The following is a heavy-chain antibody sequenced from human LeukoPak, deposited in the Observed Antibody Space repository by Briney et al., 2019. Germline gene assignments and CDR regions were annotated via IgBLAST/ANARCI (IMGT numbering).Heavy chain of an antibody. D-gene: IGHD2-15*01. J-gene: IGHJ4*02. V-gene: IGHV1-46*01. CDR1: GYTFTSYY. Sequence: GASVKVSCKASGYTFTSYYMHWVRQAPGQGLEWMGIINPSGGSTSYAQKFQGRVTMTRDTSTSTVYMELSSPRSEDTAVYYCASIVVVAATQDAFGYWGQGTLVTVSS. CDR3: ASIVVVAATQDAFGY. CDR2: INPSGGST.